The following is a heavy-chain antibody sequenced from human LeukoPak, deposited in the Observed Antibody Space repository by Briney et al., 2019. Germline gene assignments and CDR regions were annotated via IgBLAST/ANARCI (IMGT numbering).Heavy chain of an antibody. D-gene: IGHD3-22*01. J-gene: IGHJ1*01. V-gene: IGHV4-39*07. CDR2: INHSGST. CDR1: GGSISSSSYY. CDR3: ARPPSSGYYSRGYFQH. Sequence: SETLSLTCTVSGGSISSSSYYWSWIRQPPGKGLEWIGEINHSGSTNYNPSLKSRVTISVDTSKNQFSLKLSSVTAADTAVYYCARPPSSGYYSRGYFQHWGQGTLVTVSS.